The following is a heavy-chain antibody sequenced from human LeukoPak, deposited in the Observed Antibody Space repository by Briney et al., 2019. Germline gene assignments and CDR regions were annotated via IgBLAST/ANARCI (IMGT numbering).Heavy chain of an antibody. CDR3: ARDNRGARGVGWFDP. Sequence: ASVKVSCKASGYTFTGYYMHWVRQAPGQGLEWMGWINPNSGGTNYAQKFQGRVTMTRDTSISTAYMELSRLRSDDTAVYYCARDNRGARGVGWFDPWGQGTLVTVSS. J-gene: IGHJ5*02. CDR2: INPNSGGT. V-gene: IGHV1-2*02. D-gene: IGHD3-10*01. CDR1: GYTFTGYY.